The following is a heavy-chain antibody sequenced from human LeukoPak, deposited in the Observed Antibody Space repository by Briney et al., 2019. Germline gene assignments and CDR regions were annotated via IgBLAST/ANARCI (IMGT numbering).Heavy chain of an antibody. J-gene: IGHJ3*02. V-gene: IGHV3-9*03. Sequence: GRSLRLSCAASGFTFDDYATHWVRQAPGKGLEWVSGISWNSVTIVYADSVKGRFTISRDNAKNSLYLQMNSLRAEDMALYYCAKDEFVASDFTGAFDIWGQGTMVTVSS. D-gene: IGHD2-8*02. CDR1: GFTFDDYA. CDR3: AKDEFVASDFTGAFDI. CDR2: ISWNSVTI.